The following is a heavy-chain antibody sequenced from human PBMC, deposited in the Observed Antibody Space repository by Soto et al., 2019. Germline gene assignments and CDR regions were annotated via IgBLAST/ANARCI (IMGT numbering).Heavy chain of an antibody. CDR2: IYYSGST. J-gene: IGHJ4*02. Sequence: SETLSLTCTVSGGSISSYYWSWIRQPPGKGLEWIGYIYYSGSTNYNPSLKSRVTISVDTSKNQFSLKMSSLTAADTAVYYCARLATRYYFDYWGQGTLVTVS. D-gene: IGHD1-1*01. CDR1: GGSISSYY. V-gene: IGHV4-59*01. CDR3: ARLATRYYFDY.